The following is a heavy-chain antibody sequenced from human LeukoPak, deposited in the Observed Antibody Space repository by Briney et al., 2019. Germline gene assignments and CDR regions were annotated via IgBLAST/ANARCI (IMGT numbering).Heavy chain of an antibody. CDR1: GYTFIAYG. D-gene: IGHD3-10*01. CDR2: INAGNGDT. V-gene: IGHV1-3*01. Sequence: ASVKVSCKASGYTFIAYGLHWVRQAPGQRPEWMGWINAGNGDTKYSQDFQGRVTITGDGSAITAYMELHSLRSEATAVYFYARGGRLRWFGEFDYWGQGTLVTVSS. J-gene: IGHJ4*02. CDR3: ARGGRLRWFGEFDY.